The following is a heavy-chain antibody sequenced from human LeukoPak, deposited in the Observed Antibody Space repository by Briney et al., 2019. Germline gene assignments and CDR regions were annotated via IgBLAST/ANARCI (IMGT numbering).Heavy chain of an antibody. V-gene: IGHV3-74*01. CDR2: INSDGSDT. J-gene: IGHJ4*02. Sequence: GGSLRLSCAASGFTFSDYWMQWVRQAPGKGLVWVSRINSDGSDTTYADSVKGRFTISRDNAKNTLDLQMNSLRAEDTAVYYCAKSRNSPDYWGQGTLVTVSS. D-gene: IGHD1-14*01. CDR1: GFTFSDYW. CDR3: AKSRNSPDY.